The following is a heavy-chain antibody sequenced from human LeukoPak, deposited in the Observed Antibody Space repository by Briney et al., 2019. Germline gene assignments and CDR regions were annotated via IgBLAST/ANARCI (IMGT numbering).Heavy chain of an antibody. CDR1: GFTFSSYA. D-gene: IGHD3-16*01. CDR2: ISYDGSNK. V-gene: IGHV3-30*04. Sequence: PGRSLRLSCAASGFTFSSYAMHWVRQAPGKGLEWVAVISYDGSNKYYADSVKGRFTISRDNSKNTVYLQMNSLRAEDTAVYYCARDQGGVGYWGQGTLVTVSS. J-gene: IGHJ4*02. CDR3: ARDQGGVGY.